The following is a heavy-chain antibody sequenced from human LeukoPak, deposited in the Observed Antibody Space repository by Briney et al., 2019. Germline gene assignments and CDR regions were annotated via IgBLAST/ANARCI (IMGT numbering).Heavy chain of an antibody. CDR2: IYHTGST. J-gene: IGHJ4*02. CDR1: GYSISSGYY. Sequence: KPSETPSLTCAVSGYSISSGYYWGWIRPPPGKGLEWIGSIYHTGSTYYNPSLQSRVTISLDSPKNQFSLKLTSVTAADTAVYYCASGGTAVVMALTYYFDTWGQGTPVTVSS. CDR3: ASGGTAVVMALTYYFDT. D-gene: IGHD3-22*01. V-gene: IGHV4-38-2*01.